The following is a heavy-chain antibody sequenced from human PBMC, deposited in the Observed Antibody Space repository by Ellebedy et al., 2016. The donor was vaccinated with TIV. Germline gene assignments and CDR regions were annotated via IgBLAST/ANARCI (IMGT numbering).Heavy chain of an antibody. D-gene: IGHD6-19*01. CDR3: ATPASAVAGDWFDS. Sequence: GESLKISCAASGFTFSSYGMHWVRQAPGKGLEWVSAISGSGGSTYYADSVKGRFTISRDNSKNTLYLQMNSLRAEDTAVYYCATPASAVAGDWFDSWGQGTLVTVSS. CDR2: ISGSGGST. V-gene: IGHV3-23*01. CDR1: GFTFSSYG. J-gene: IGHJ5*01.